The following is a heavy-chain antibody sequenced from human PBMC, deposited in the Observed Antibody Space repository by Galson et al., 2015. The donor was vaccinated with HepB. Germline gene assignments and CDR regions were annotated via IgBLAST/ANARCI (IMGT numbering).Heavy chain of an antibody. CDR2: ISSHGSDK. Sequence: SLRLSCAGSRFTFSDYGMHWVRRAPGKGLEWLAVISSHGSDKYYADSVKGRFTISRDNSKNTLYLQMNSLRAEDTAMYYCAEARGSGWAGGDYWGQGTLVTVSS. D-gene: IGHD6-19*01. CDR1: RFTFSDYG. CDR3: AEARGSGWAGGDY. J-gene: IGHJ4*02. V-gene: IGHV3-30*18.